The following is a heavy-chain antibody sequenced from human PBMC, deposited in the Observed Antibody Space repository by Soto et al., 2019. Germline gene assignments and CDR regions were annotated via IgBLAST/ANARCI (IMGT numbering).Heavy chain of an antibody. CDR2: INHSGST. J-gene: IGHJ4*02. CDR1: GGSFSGYY. CDR3: ARGRWLRSAFDY. V-gene: IGHV4-34*01. D-gene: IGHD5-12*01. Sequence: ASETLSLTCAVYGGSFSGYYWSWIRQSPGKGLEWIGEINHSGSTNYNPSLKSRVTISVDTSKNQFSLKLSSVTAADTAVYYCARGRWLRSAFDYWGPGTLVTV.